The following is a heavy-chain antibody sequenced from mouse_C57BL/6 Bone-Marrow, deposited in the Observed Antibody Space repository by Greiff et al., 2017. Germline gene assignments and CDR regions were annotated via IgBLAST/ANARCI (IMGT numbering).Heavy chain of an antibody. CDR3: ARGTYYYGSSPFDY. Sequence: EVQLQESGAELVRPGSSVKMSCKTSGYTFTSYGINWVKQRPGQGLEWIGYIYIGNGYTEYNEKFKGKATLTSYTSSSTAYMQLSSLTSEDSAIYFCARGTYYYGSSPFDYWGQGTTLTVSS. CDR2: IYIGNGYT. V-gene: IGHV1-58*01. J-gene: IGHJ2*01. CDR1: GYTFTSYG. D-gene: IGHD1-1*01.